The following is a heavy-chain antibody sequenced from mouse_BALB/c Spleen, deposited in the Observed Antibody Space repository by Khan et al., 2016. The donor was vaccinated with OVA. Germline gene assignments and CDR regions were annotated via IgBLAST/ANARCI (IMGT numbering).Heavy chain of an antibody. D-gene: IGHD2-1*01. CDR2: IFPGTGTT. CDR3: ARGYFGNCEFAY. V-gene: IGHV1S132*01. CDR1: GYTFTNYW. J-gene: IGHJ3*01. Sequence: QVRLQQSGAELVKPGASVKLSCKTSGYTFTNYWIQWVKQRPGQGLGWIGQIFPGTGTTYYNENFKAKATLNLDTSSSTAYMQISSLTSEDSAVYFCARGYFGNCEFAYWGQGTLVTVSA.